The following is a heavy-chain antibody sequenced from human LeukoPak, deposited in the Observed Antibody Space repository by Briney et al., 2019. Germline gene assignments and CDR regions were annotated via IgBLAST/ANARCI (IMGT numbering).Heavy chain of an antibody. CDR3: ASGVYDSSGYYFSY. CDR2: ISSSGSTI. CDR1: GSTFSSYE. Sequence: PGGSLRLSCAASGSTFSSYEMNWVRQAPGKGLEWVSYISSSGSTIYYADSVKGRFTISRDNAKNSLYLQMNSLRAEDTAVYYCASGVYDSSGYYFSYWGQGTLVTVSS. J-gene: IGHJ4*02. D-gene: IGHD3-22*01. V-gene: IGHV3-48*03.